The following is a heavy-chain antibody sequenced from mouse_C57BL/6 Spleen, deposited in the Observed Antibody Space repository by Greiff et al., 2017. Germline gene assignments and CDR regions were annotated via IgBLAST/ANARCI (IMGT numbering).Heavy chain of an antibody. CDR1: GYTFTSYG. Sequence: EVQLQQSGAELVMPGSSVKMSCKTSGYTFTSYGINWVKQRPGQGLEWIGYIYIGNGYTEYNEKFKGKATLTLDTSSSTAYMQLSSLTSEDSAIYFCAKNYYGSSYWYFDYWGQGTTLTVSS. D-gene: IGHD1-1*01. V-gene: IGHV1-58*01. J-gene: IGHJ2*01. CDR2: IYIGNGYT. CDR3: AKNYYGSSYWYFDY.